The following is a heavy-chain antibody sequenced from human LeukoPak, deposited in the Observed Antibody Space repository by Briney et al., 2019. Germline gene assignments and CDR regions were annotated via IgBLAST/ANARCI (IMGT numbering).Heavy chain of an antibody. CDR1: GYTFTSYG. D-gene: IGHD2-8*02. CDR2: ISAYNGNT. J-gene: IGHJ5*02. Sequence: VASVKVSCKASGYTFTSYGISWVRRAPGQGLEWMGWISAYNGNTNYAQKLQGRVTMTTDTSTSTAYMELSRLRSDDTAVYYCARHAAVGAVEDVLGFDPWGQGTLVTVSS. CDR3: ARHAAVGAVEDVLGFDP. V-gene: IGHV1-18*01.